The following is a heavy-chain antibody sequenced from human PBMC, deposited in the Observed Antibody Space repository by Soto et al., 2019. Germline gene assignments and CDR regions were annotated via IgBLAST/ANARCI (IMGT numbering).Heavy chain of an antibody. CDR2: TSGSGYTK. J-gene: IGHJ4*02. Sequence: PGGSLRLSCAASGFTLRGYEMHWVRQAPGKGLEWVSYTSGSGYTKYYAESVKGRFTISRDNAKNSLYLQMNSLRAEDTAVYYCARDGIDDTLYYFDYWGQGTLVTVSS. V-gene: IGHV3-48*03. D-gene: IGHD3-22*01. CDR1: GFTLRGYE. CDR3: ARDGIDDTLYYFDY.